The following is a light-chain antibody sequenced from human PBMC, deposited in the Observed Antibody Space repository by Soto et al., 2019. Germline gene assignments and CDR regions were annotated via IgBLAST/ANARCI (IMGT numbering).Light chain of an antibody. J-gene: IGKJ2*01. Sequence: DIQMTQSPSTLSASVGDRVTITCRASQSVSSWLAWYQQKPGKAPKLLIFKASRLETGVPSRFSGSGSGTEFTLTISSLQPDDFATYYCQQYRSSLPGVSFGQGTRLEIK. CDR2: KAS. CDR1: QSVSSW. CDR3: QQYRSSLPGVS. V-gene: IGKV1-5*03.